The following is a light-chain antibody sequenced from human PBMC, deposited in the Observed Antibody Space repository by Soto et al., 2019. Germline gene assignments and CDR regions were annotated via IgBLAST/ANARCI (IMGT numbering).Light chain of an antibody. CDR3: CSYAGSYTS. CDR1: SSDVGGYNY. J-gene: IGLJ2*01. V-gene: IGLV2-11*01. Sequence: QSALTQPRSVSGSPGQSVTISCTGTSSDVGGYNYVSWYQQHPGKAPKLMIYDVSKRPSGVPDRFSGSKSGNTASLTISGLQAEDEAAYYCCSYAGSYTSFGGGTKLTVL. CDR2: DVS.